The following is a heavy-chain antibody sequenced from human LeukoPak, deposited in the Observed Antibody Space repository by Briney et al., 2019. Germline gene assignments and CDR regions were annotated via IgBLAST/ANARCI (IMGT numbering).Heavy chain of an antibody. CDR3: ARPRDSRSWYGYSFDY. CDR2: ISDDGSRK. CDR1: GFTFSSYA. D-gene: IGHD6-13*01. J-gene: IGHJ4*02. V-gene: IGHV3-30-3*01. Sequence: GGSLRLSCAASGFTFSSYALHWVRQAPGKGLEWVGVISDDGSRKYYADSVQRRFTISRDNSKHMLYRQICSLRAEDTAVYHCARPRDSRSWYGYSFDYWGQGTLVTVST.